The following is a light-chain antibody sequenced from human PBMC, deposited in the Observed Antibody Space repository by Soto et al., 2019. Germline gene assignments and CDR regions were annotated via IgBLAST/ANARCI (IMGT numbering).Light chain of an antibody. J-gene: IGKJ2*01. V-gene: IGKV3-20*01. CDR3: QQYESSPPSYT. CDR2: GAS. Sequence: EIVLTQSPGILSLSPGERATLSCRASPSLTSSYLAWYQQKPGQAPRLLIFGASSRATGIRDRFSGGGSGKHFNLTISRLEPEDFAVYYWQQYESSPPSYTFGQGTKLASK. CDR1: PSLTSSY.